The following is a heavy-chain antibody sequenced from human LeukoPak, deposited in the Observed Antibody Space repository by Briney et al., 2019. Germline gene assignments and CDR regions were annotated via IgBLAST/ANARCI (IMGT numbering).Heavy chain of an antibody. CDR1: GDSISSSSYY. CDR3: ARQAPLAYSFGYIKGFDF. Sequence: SETLSLTCTVSGDSISSSSYYWAWIRQPPGKGLEWIGTIYYSGSTYYSPSLKSRVTISVDTSKNQISLKLSSVTAADTAVYYCARQAPLAYSFGYIKGFDFWGQGTLVTVSS. J-gene: IGHJ4*02. D-gene: IGHD5-18*01. CDR2: IYYSGST. V-gene: IGHV4-39*01.